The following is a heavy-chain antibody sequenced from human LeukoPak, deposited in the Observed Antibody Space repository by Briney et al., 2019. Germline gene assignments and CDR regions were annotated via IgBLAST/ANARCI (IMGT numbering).Heavy chain of an antibody. Sequence: ASVKVSCKASGYTFTSQYMYWVRQAPGQGLEWMGIIDPSTGRTSYAEKFQDRVTMTRDTSTSTFYMELSSLRSEDSAVDYCARGWNYDSSGYYYLAYWGQGTLVIVSS. CDR2: IDPSTGRT. V-gene: IGHV1-46*01. J-gene: IGHJ4*02. CDR1: GYTFTSQY. CDR3: ARGWNYDSSGYYYLAY. D-gene: IGHD3-22*01.